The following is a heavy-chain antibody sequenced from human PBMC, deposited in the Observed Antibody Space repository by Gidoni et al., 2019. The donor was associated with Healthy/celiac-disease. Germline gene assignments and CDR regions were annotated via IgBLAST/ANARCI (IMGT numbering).Heavy chain of an antibody. V-gene: IGHV3-73*01. CDR1: GFSFSGAA. CDR2: IRSKANSFST. J-gene: IGHJ6*02. CDR3: TTTPGSGYDQYYYGMDV. D-gene: IGHD5-12*01. Sequence: EVQLVESGGGLVQPGGSLNLSCAASGFSFSGAAVQGVRPAYGKGLEWVGRIRSKANSFSTAYAASVKGRFTISRDDSKNTAYLQMNSLTTEDTAVYYWTTTPGSGYDQYYYGMDVWGQGTTVTVSS.